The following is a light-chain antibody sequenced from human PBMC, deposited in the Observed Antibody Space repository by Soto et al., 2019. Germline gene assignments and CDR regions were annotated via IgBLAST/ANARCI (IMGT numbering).Light chain of an antibody. Sequence: DFPMTQSPSTLSASVGDTVTITCRASRSIDDWLAWYQQRPGKAPKLLIYKASNLESGVPSRFSGSGFGTEFTLTISSLQPDDFATYCCQQYINYSWTFGPGTKVEI. CDR2: KAS. J-gene: IGKJ1*01. V-gene: IGKV1-5*03. CDR3: QQYINYSWT. CDR1: RSIDDW.